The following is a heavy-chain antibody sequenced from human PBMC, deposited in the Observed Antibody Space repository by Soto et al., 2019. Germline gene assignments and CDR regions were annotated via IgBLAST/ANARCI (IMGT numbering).Heavy chain of an antibody. CDR3: ARAPDYGNYPNSFDH. V-gene: IGHV1-18*01. J-gene: IGHJ4*02. D-gene: IGHD4-17*01. Sequence: QVHLMQSGTDVKKPGASVRVSCKASGYTLNLYGINWVRQAPGQGLEWMGWINGYNGNANYAQKFQGRVTMTTDTSTSTAYLDLRTLRSDDTAVYYCARAPDYGNYPNSFDHWGQGTLVTVSS. CDR1: GYTLNLYG. CDR2: INGYNGNA.